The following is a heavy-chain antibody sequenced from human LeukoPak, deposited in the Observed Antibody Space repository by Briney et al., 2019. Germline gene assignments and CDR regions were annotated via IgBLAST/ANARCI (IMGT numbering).Heavy chain of an antibody. V-gene: IGHV4-30-4*01. D-gene: IGHD3-22*01. CDR1: GGSISSGAYY. Sequence: KPSQTLSLTCTVSGGSISSGAYYWSWIRQPPGKGLEWIGYIYYSGSTYYNPSLKSRVTISVDTSKNQFSLKLSSVTAADTAVYYCARVQHYYDSSGFIDYWGQGTLVTVSS. CDR2: IYYSGST. J-gene: IGHJ4*02. CDR3: ARVQHYYDSSGFIDY.